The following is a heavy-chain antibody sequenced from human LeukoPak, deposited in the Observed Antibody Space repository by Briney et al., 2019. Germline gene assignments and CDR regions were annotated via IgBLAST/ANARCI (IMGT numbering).Heavy chain of an antibody. CDR3: TRVHYGDYVDY. CDR2: ISSDGSST. V-gene: IGHV3-74*01. Sequence: GGSLRLSCAASGFTFSSYWTHWVRQAPGKGLVWLSRISSDGSSTSYADSVKGRFTISRDNAKNTLYLQMNSLRAEDTAVYHCTRVHYGDYVDYWGQGTLVTVSS. D-gene: IGHD4-17*01. CDR1: GFTFSSYW. J-gene: IGHJ4*02.